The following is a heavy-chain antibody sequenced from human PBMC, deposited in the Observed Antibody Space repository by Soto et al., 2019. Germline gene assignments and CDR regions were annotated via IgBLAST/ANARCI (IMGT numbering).Heavy chain of an antibody. CDR1: GYTFTSYG. CDR2: ISAHNGNT. Sequence: QVHLVQSGAEVKKPGASVKVSCKASGYTFTSYGITWVRQAPGQGLEWRRWISAHNGNTDYAQKLQGRVIVTRDTSTSTAYMELRSLRSDDTAVYYCARGRYGDYWGQGALVTVSS. CDR3: ARGRYGDY. J-gene: IGHJ4*02. D-gene: IGHD1-1*01. V-gene: IGHV1-18*01.